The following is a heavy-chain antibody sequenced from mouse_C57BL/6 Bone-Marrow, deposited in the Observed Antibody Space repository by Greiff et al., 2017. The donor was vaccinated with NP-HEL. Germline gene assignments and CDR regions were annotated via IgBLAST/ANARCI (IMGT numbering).Heavy chain of an antibody. CDR2: ISDGGSYT. CDR1: GFTFSSYA. V-gene: IGHV5-4*01. CDR3: ARALYYGSSYNFDY. Sequence: EVQLQESGGGLVKPGGSLKLSCAASGFTFSSYAMSWVRQTPEKRLEWVATISDGGSYTYYPDNVKGRFTISRDNAKNNLYLQMSHLKSEDTAMYYCARALYYGSSYNFDYWGQGTTLTVSS. J-gene: IGHJ2*01. D-gene: IGHD1-1*01.